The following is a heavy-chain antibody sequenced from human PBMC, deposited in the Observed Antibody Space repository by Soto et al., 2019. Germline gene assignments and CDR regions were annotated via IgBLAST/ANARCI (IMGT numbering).Heavy chain of an antibody. J-gene: IGHJ3*02. CDR3: ARGTTNAAFDI. CDR2: INHSGST. CDR1: GGSFSGYY. D-gene: IGHD4-17*01. Sequence: PSETLSLTCAVYGGSFSGYYWSWIRQPPGKGLEWIGEINHSGSTNYNPSLKSRVTISVDTSKNQFSLKLSSVTAADTAVYYCARGTTNAAFDIWGQGTMVTVSS. V-gene: IGHV4-34*01.